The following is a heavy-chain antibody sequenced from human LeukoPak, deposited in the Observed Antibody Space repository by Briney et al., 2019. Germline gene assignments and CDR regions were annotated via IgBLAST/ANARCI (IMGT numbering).Heavy chain of an antibody. Sequence: ASVKVSCKASGYTFTGYYMHWVRQAPGQGLEWMGWINPNSGGTNYAQKFQGRVTMTRDTSIGTVSMDLRLRSDDTAVYYCARGSRGGGYEAFDFWGQGTQVTVSS. CDR1: GYTFTGYY. J-gene: IGHJ4*02. CDR2: INPNSGGT. D-gene: IGHD5-12*01. CDR3: ARGSRGGGYEAFDF. V-gene: IGHV1-2*02.